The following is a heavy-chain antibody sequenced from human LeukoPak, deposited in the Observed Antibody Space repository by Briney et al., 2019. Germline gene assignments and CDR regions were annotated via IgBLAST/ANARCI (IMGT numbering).Heavy chain of an antibody. CDR3: ARDTYGPGGY. CDR2: ISSSSSTI. J-gene: IGHJ4*02. V-gene: IGHV3-48*01. Sequence: GGSLRLSCAASGFTFSSYSMNWVRQAPGKGLEWVSYISSSSSTIYYADSVKGRFTISRDNAKNSLYLQMNSLRAEDTAVYYCARDTYGPGGYWGKGTLVTVSS. CDR1: GFTFSSYS. D-gene: IGHD3-10*01.